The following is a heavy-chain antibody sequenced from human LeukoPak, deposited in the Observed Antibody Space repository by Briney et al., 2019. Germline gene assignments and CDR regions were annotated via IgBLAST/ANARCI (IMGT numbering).Heavy chain of an antibody. CDR3: ARTSGYLYNFDN. D-gene: IGHD3-22*01. Sequence: PGGSLRLSCAASGFTVSRNYMTWVRQAPGKGLEWVSVIYSGGATYYADSVKGRFTISRDNSKNTLYLQMNSLRAEDTAVYYCARTSGYLYNFDNWGQGTLVSVSS. CDR1: GFTVSRNY. J-gene: IGHJ4*02. CDR2: IYSGGAT. V-gene: IGHV3-53*01.